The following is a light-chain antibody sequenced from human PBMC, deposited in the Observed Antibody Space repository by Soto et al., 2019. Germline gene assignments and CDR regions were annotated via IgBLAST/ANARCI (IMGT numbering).Light chain of an antibody. J-gene: IGKJ5*01. CDR3: QQSYSTPIT. V-gene: IGKV1-39*01. CDR2: AAS. Sequence: DVHMTQSPSSLSASVGNRVTIACRASQSISSYLNWYQQKPGKAPKLLIYAASSLQSGVPSRFSGSGSGTDFTLTISSLQPEDFATYYCQQSYSTPITFGQGHDWRL. CDR1: QSISSY.